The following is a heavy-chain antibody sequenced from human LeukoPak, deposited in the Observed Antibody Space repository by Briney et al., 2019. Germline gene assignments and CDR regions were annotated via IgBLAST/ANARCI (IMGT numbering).Heavy chain of an antibody. CDR3: ARDSRGGGPDFDY. CDR1: GDSINNYY. D-gene: IGHD3-16*01. Sequence: KPSETLSLTCTVSGDSINNYYWAWIRQPPGKGLEWIGYIYYSGTTHYNPSLKSRVTISIDSSRTQFSLKLSSVTAADTAVYYCARDSRGGGPDFDYWGQGTLVTVSS. V-gene: IGHV4-59*01. CDR2: IYYSGTT. J-gene: IGHJ4*02.